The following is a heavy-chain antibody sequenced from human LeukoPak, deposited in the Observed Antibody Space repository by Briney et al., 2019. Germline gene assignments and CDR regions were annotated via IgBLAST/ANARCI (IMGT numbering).Heavy chain of an antibody. Sequence: PGGSLRLSCAASGFTFSSYGMHWVRQAPGKGLERVANIKEDGNQKNYVDSVKGRFSISRDNAKNSLYLEMSSLRAEDTAIYYCARERPAAASAFEIWGQGTMVTVSS. V-gene: IGHV3-7*01. J-gene: IGHJ3*02. CDR3: ARERPAAASAFEI. D-gene: IGHD6-13*01. CDR2: IKEDGNQK. CDR1: GFTFSSYG.